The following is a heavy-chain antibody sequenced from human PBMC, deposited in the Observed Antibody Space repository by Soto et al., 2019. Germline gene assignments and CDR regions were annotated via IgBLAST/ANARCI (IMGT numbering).Heavy chain of an antibody. Sequence: GGSLRLSCAASGFTFSSYAMSWVRQAPGKGLEWVSAISGSGGSTYYADSVKGRFTISRDNSKNTLYLQMNSLRAEDTAVYYCAKMGGSSWYFYYYGMDVWGQGTTVTVSS. CDR1: GFTFSSYA. J-gene: IGHJ6*02. CDR2: ISGSGGST. V-gene: IGHV3-23*01. CDR3: AKMGGSSWYFYYYGMDV. D-gene: IGHD6-13*01.